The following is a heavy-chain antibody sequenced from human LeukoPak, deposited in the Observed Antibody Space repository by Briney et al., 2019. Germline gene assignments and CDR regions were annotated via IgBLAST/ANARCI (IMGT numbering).Heavy chain of an antibody. J-gene: IGHJ3*01. D-gene: IGHD2-15*01. CDR1: GGSISTYY. V-gene: IGHV4-59*08. CDR2: IYYSGST. CDR3: ARRGIVALAFDL. Sequence: SETLSLTCTVSGGSISTYYWSWIRQPPGKGLEWIGHIYYSGSTNYNPSVKSRVTISVDTSKNQLSLKLSSVTAADTAVYYCARRGIVALAFDLWGQGTTVTVSS.